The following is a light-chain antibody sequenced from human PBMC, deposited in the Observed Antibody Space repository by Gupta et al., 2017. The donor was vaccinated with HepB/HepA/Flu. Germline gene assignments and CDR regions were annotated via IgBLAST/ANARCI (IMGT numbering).Light chain of an antibody. CDR3: QQYSSSPLT. CDR1: QSVSSSY. Sequence: EIVLTQSPGTLSLSPGERATLSCRASQSVSSSYLAWFQQKPGQAPRLLIYGASTRATGIPDRFSGSGSGTDFTLTISRLEPEDFAMFYCQQYSSSPLTFGGGTKVEI. CDR2: GAS. V-gene: IGKV3-20*01. J-gene: IGKJ4*01.